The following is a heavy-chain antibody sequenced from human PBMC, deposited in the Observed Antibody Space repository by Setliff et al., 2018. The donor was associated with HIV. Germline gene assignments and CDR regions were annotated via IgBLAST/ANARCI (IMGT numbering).Heavy chain of an antibody. V-gene: IGHV3-7*01. Sequence: GGSLRLSCAASGFTFSNYWMSWVRQTPGKGLEWVASVTPDGSDKYYANSMRGRFTISRDNGKNAVYLQMNSLTAEDTALYYCVRDLARVIAHWGQGTLVTVS. CDR1: GFTFSNYW. J-gene: IGHJ4*02. CDR3: VRDLARVIAH. D-gene: IGHD2-21*01. CDR2: VTPDGSDK.